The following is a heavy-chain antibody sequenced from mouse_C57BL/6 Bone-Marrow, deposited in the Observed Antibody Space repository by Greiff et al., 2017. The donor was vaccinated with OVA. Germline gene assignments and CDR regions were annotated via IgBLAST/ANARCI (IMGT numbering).Heavy chain of an antibody. V-gene: IGHV1-39*01. J-gene: IGHJ1*03. D-gene: IGHD1-1*01. CDR3: AFYYGSSYRYCDV. CDR2: INPNYGTT. CDR1: GYSFTDYN. Sequence: VHVKQSGPELVKPGASVKISCKASGYSFTDYNMNWVKQSNGKSLEWIGVINPNYGTTSYNQKFKGKATLTVDQSSSTAYMQLNSLTSEDSAVYYCAFYYGSSYRYCDVWGTGNTVTVSS.